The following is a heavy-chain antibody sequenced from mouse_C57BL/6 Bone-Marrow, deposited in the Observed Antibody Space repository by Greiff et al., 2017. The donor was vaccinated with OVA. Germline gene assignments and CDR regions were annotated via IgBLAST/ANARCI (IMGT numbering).Heavy chain of an antibody. CDR1: GYTFTDYY. CDR2: IYPGSGNT. CDR3: ARSRTWDGFAY. Sequence: QVQLQQSGAELVRPGASVKLSCKASGYTFTDYYINWVKQRPGQGLEWIARIYPGSGNTYYNEKFKGKATLTAEKSSSTAYMQLSSLTSEDSAVYVCARSRTWDGFAYWGQGTLVTVSA. D-gene: IGHD4-1*01. V-gene: IGHV1-76*01. J-gene: IGHJ3*01.